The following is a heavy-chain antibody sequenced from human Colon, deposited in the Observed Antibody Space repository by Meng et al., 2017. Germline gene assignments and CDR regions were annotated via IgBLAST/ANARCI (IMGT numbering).Heavy chain of an antibody. V-gene: IGHV3-23*04. CDR2: ISNSGTST. CDR1: GFTLSSYA. J-gene: IGHJ4*02. Sequence: EVLMVESGGGLVHPGVSLGLSCVASGFTLSSYAMGWVRQAPGKGLEWVSAISNSGTSTYDADSVKGRFTISRDNSRNTLYLQMNSLRAEDTAVYYCAKGRTSDYWGQGTLVTVSS. CDR3: AKGRTSDY. D-gene: IGHD3/OR15-3a*01.